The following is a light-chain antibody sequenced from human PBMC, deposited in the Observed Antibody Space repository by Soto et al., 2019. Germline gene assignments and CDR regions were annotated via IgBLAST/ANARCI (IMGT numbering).Light chain of an antibody. CDR3: QQYGSSL. Sequence: ETVMTQSPATLSVSPGERATLSCRASQSVRNNLAWYQQRPGQAPRLLIYGASTRATGIPDRFSGSGSGTDFTLTISRLEPEDFAVYYCQQYGSSLFGQGTRLEIK. J-gene: IGKJ5*01. CDR1: QSVRNN. V-gene: IGKV3-20*01. CDR2: GAS.